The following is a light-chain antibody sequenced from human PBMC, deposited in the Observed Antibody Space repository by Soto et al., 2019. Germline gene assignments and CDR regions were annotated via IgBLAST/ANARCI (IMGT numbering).Light chain of an antibody. Sequence: IVLAQSPGTLSLSPGERATLSCRASQSVSNSQLAWYQQKPGQAPRLLIYGASSRATGVPDSFSGSGSGTDFTLSINSLEPEDFAVYYCQQYDRSPRTFGGGTKIEIK. CDR2: GAS. CDR3: QQYDRSPRT. J-gene: IGKJ4*01. CDR1: QSVSNSQ. V-gene: IGKV3-20*01.